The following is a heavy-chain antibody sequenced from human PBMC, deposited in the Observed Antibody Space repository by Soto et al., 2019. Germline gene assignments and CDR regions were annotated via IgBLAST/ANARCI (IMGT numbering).Heavy chain of an antibody. Sequence: ASVKVSCKASGGTFSSYAISWVRQAPGQGLEWMGGIIPMFGTANYAQKFQGRVTITAXXXXXXAXMXLXXXXSEXTAVYYCARDRTPGTHNYYFDYWGQGTLVTVSS. CDR3: ARDRTPGTHNYYFDY. CDR1: GGTFSSYA. V-gene: IGHV1-69*13. CDR2: IIPMFGTA. D-gene: IGHD1-20*01. J-gene: IGHJ4*02.